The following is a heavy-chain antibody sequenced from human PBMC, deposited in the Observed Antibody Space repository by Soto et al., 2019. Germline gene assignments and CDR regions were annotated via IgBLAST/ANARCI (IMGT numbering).Heavy chain of an antibody. V-gene: IGHV2-26*01. CDR3: ARNGGPMGSGYAFDI. Sequence: QVTLKESGPVLVKPTETLTLTCTVSGFSLSNARMSVSWIRQPPGKALEWLAHIFSNDEKSYSTSLKSRLTNSKDTPKSQVVLTMTNMDPVDTATYYCARNGGPMGSGYAFDIWGQGTMVTVSS. CDR1: GFSLSNARMS. D-gene: IGHD3-3*01. CDR2: IFSNDEK. J-gene: IGHJ3*02.